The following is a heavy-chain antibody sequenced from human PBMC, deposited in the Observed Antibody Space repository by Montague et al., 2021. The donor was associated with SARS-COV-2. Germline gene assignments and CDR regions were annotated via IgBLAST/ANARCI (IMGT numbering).Heavy chain of an antibody. CDR1: GFIFSNYD. V-gene: IGHV3-23*01. CDR3: AKDLFCSGGDCYFYGMDL. J-gene: IGHJ6*02. CDR2: ISGSADRT. D-gene: IGHD2-15*01. Sequence: SLRLSCAASGFIFSNYDMNWVRQVPGKGLEWLSSISGSADRTYYADSVKGRFTISRDNSKNTLDLQMSSLRAEDTALYYCAKDLFCSGGDCYFYGMDLWGQGTTVTVSS.